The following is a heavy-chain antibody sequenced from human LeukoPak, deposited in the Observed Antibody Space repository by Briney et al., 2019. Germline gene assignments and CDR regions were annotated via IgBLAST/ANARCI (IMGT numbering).Heavy chain of an antibody. V-gene: IGHV4-59*01. J-gene: IGHJ5*02. D-gene: IGHD3-16*01. CDR3: ARVRFGYGGFDP. Sequence: SETLSLTCTVSGGSISSYYTSWIRHPPGMGMDWIGYIYYSGSTNYNPSLKSRVTISVDTSKNQFSLKLTSVTAADTAVYYCARVRFGYGGFDPWGQGTLVTVSS. CDR1: GGSISSYY. CDR2: IYYSGST.